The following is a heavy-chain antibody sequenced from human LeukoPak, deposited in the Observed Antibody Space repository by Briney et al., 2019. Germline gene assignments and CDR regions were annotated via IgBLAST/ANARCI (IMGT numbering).Heavy chain of an antibody. V-gene: IGHV1-46*01. D-gene: IGHD1-26*01. Sequence: ASVKVSCKASGYTFTSYYIHWVRQAPGQGLEWMGIINPSGGSTSYAQKFQGRVTMTRDTSTSTVYMELSSLRSEDTAVYYCARATRRRLGATTSRMDYFDYWGQGTLVTVSS. CDR3: ARATRRRLGATTSRMDYFDY. J-gene: IGHJ4*02. CDR2: INPSGGST. CDR1: GYTFTSYY.